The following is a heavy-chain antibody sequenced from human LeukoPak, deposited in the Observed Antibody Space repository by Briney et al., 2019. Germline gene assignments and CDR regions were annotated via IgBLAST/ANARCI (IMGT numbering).Heavy chain of an antibody. CDR3: ARAGSVDPGP. V-gene: IGHV4-59*01. D-gene: IGHD5-18*01. CDR1: GGSISSYY. J-gene: IGHJ5*02. Sequence: PSETLSLTCTVSGGSISSYYWSWIRQPPGKGLEWIGYTYYSGSTNYNPSLKSRVTISVDPYKNQFSLKLSAVTAADPAVYYCARAGSVDPGPWGQGTLVTVPS. CDR2: TYYSGST.